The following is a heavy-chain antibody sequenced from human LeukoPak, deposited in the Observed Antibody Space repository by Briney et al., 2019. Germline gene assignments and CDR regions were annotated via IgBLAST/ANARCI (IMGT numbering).Heavy chain of an antibody. CDR2: IFYSGST. V-gene: IGHV4-39*07. J-gene: IGHJ3*02. CDR1: SGSISTSNYY. CDR3: ARDSMIEDAFDI. Sequence: SETLSLTCTVSSGSISTSNYYWGWVRQPPGKALEWIGNIFYSGSTYYSPSLKSRVTISLDTSKNQFSLKLSSVTAADTAVYYCARDSMIEDAFDIWGQGTMVTVSS. D-gene: IGHD3-22*01.